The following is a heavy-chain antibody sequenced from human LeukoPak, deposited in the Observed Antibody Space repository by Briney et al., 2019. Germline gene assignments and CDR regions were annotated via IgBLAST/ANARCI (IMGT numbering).Heavy chain of an antibody. CDR2: IIPIFGTA. J-gene: IGHJ6*02. CDR1: GGTFSSYA. Sequence: GASVKVSCKASGGTFSSYAISWVRQAPGQGLEWMGGIIPIFGTANYAQKFQGRVTITADESTSTAYMELSSLRSEDTAEYYCARVRGWLQNYGMDVWGQGTTVTVPS. D-gene: IGHD5-24*01. V-gene: IGHV1-69*13. CDR3: ARVRGWLQNYGMDV.